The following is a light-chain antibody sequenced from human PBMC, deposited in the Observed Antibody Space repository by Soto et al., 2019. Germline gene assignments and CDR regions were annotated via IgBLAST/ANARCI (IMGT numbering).Light chain of an antibody. J-gene: IGKJ2*01. V-gene: IGKV1-5*01. Sequence: DIQMTQSPSILSASVGDRVAITCRASESISNWLAWYQQKPGKAPKVLIYDASRLQSGVQERFSGSGSGTEFTLTSSSLQADDIATYYCQQYKSYSYTFGQGTNLEI. CDR3: QQYKSYSYT. CDR1: ESISNW. CDR2: DAS.